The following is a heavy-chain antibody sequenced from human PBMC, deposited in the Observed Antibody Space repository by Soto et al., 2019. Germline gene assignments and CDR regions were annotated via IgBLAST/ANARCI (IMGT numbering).Heavy chain of an antibody. J-gene: IGHJ4*02. Sequence: EVQLVESGGGLVQPGGSLRLSCAASGFTFSSYDMHWVRQATGKGLEWVSAIGTAGDTYYPGSVKGRFTISRENAKNSLYLQMNSLRAGDTAVYYCARGRHIAVAGTWFLDLFDYWGQGTLVTVSS. CDR2: IGTAGDT. V-gene: IGHV3-13*04. CDR1: GFTFSSYD. CDR3: ARGRHIAVAGTWFLDLFDY. D-gene: IGHD6-19*01.